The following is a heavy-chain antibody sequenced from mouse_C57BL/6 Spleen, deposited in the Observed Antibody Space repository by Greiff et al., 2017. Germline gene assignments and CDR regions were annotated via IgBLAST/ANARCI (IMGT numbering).Heavy chain of an antibody. V-gene: IGHV5-16*01. CDR1: GFTFSDYY. CDR2: INYDGSST. D-gene: IGHD2-3*01. CDR3: AREGWSYAMDY. Sequence: DVKLVESEGGLVQPGSSMKLSCTASGFTFSDYYMAWVRQVPEKGLEWVANINYDGSSTYYLDSLKSRFIISRDNAKNILYLQMSSLKSEDTATYYCAREGWSYAMDYWGQGTSVTVSS. J-gene: IGHJ4*01.